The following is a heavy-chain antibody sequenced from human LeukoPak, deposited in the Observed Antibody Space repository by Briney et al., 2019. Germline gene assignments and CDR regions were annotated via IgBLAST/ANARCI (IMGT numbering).Heavy chain of an antibody. CDR3: ARRLTTEETFDY. J-gene: IGHJ4*02. D-gene: IGHD1-1*01. CDR2: IYPRDSDT. CDR1: GYTFTTYW. V-gene: IGHV5-51*01. Sequence: GESLKISCKGSGYTFTTYWIGWVRQMPGKGLEWMGIIYPRDSDTKYSPSFQGQITISADKSISTAYLQWNSLKASDTAMYYCARRLTTEETFDYWGQGTLVTVSA.